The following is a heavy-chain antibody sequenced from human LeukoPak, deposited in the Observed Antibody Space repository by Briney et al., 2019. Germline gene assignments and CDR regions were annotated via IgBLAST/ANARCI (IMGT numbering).Heavy chain of an antibody. CDR3: ARDLQWLGTGVDFDAFDI. Sequence: GGSLRLSCAASGFTFSSYAMSWVRQAPGKGLEWVSAISGSGGSTYYADSVEGRFTISRDNSKNTLYLQMNSLRAEDTAVYYCARDLQWLGTGVDFDAFDIWGQGTMVTVSS. V-gene: IGHV3-23*01. CDR2: ISGSGGST. J-gene: IGHJ3*02. CDR1: GFTFSSYA. D-gene: IGHD6-19*01.